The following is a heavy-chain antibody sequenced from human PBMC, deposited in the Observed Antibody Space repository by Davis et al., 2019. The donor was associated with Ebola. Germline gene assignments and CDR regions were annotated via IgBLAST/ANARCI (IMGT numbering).Heavy chain of an antibody. CDR2: FSITSAST. CDR3: VKTQFLEWWYGMDV. CDR1: ASTSSSKT. D-gene: IGHD3-3*01. V-gene: IGHV3-64D*06. J-gene: IGHJ6*02. Sequence: GGSLRLSWPPFASTSSSKTFPGVRKAPEQGLHFFSAFSITSASTYYADSVKGRFTISRDNSKNTLYLQMSSLRAEDTAVYYCVKTQFLEWWYGMDVWGQGATATVSS.